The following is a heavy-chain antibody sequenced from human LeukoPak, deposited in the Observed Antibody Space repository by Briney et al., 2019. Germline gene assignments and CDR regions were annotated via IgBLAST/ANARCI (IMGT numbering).Heavy chain of an antibody. D-gene: IGHD2-15*01. CDR3: AKDQPDIVVVVAATPNWFDP. CDR1: GFTFSSYG. CDR2: ISYDGSNK. Sequence: HSGGSLRLSCAASGFTFSSYGMHWVRQAPGKGLEWVAVISYDGSNKYYAVSVKGRFTISRDNSKNTLYLQMNSLRAEDTAVYYCAKDQPDIVVVVAATPNWFDPWGQGTLVTVSS. J-gene: IGHJ5*02. V-gene: IGHV3-30*18.